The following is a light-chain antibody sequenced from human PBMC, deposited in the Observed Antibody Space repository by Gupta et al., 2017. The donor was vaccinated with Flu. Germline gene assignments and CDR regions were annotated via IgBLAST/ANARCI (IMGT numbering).Light chain of an antibody. CDR3: QVWELKTAHPI. CDR2: ADS. V-gene: IGLV3-21*02. J-gene: IGLJ2*01. CDR1: NFATKS. Sequence: YTLTQPPSLSVAPEQTARLTCGGDNFATKSVQWYQQKPGRAPLLVIYADSARPSGIPERFSDSNPGNTATLTISRVEPGDEADYLCQVWELKTAHPIFGGGTKLNVL.